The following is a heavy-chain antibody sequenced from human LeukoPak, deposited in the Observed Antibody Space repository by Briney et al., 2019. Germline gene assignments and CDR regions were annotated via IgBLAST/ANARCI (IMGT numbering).Heavy chain of an antibody. V-gene: IGHV3-49*04. Sequence: GGSLRLSCAASGFIFTNYFMSWVRQAPGKGLEWVGFIRSKAYGGTTEYAASVKGRFTISRDDSKSIAYLQMNSLKTEDTAVYYCTRPGITIFGVVILTHYGMDVWGQGTTVTVSS. CDR1: GFIFTNYF. D-gene: IGHD3-3*01. CDR3: TRPGITIFGVVILTHYGMDV. CDR2: IRSKAYGGTT. J-gene: IGHJ6*02.